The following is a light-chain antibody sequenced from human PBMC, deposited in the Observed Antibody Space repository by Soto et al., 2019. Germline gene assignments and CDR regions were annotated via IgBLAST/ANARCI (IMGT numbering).Light chain of an antibody. CDR3: QQYVSSPFT. J-gene: IGKJ2*01. CDR1: QSISSW. Sequence: DIQMTQSPSTLSASVGDRFTVTCRASQSISSWLAWYQQKPGKAPKLLIYKASSLESGVPSRFSGSGSGTDFTLTISRLEPEDFAVYYCQQYVSSPFTFGQGTKVDIK. CDR2: KAS. V-gene: IGKV1-5*03.